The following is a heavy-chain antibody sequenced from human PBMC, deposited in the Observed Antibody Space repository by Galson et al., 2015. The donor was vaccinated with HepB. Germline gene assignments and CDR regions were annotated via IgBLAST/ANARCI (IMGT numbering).Heavy chain of an antibody. V-gene: IGHV3-7*03. D-gene: IGHD6-13*01. CDR1: GFTFSSYW. CDR2: IKQDGSEK. J-gene: IGHJ4*02. Sequence: SLRLSCAASGFTFSSYWMSWVRQAPGKGLEWVANIKQDGSEKYYVDSVKGRFTISRDNAKNSLYLQMNSLRAEDTAVYYCARDITWYSSSWYLARDYFDYWGQGTLVTVSS. CDR3: ARDITWYSSSWYLARDYFDY.